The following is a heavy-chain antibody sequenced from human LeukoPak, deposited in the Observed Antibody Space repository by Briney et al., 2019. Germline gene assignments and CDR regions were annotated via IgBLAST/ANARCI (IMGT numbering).Heavy chain of an antibody. Sequence: ASVKVSCKTSGYTFTDYYMHWVRQAPGQGLEWMGWINPNSGGTSSAQKFQGRVTMTRDTSITTVYMEVSRLTSDDTAIYYCARADRLHGGPYLIGPWGQGTLVTVSS. J-gene: IGHJ5*02. CDR2: INPNSGGT. CDR1: GYTFTDYY. V-gene: IGHV1-2*02. CDR3: ARADRLHGGPYLIGP. D-gene: IGHD2-21*01.